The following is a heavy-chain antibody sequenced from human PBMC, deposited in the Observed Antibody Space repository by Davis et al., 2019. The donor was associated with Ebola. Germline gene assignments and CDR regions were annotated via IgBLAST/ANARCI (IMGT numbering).Heavy chain of an antibody. CDR3: ARDRAIFGVVIMVDY. J-gene: IGHJ4*02. CDR1: GYTFTSYG. Sequence: ASVKVSCKASGYTFTSYGISWVRQAPGQGLEWMGWISAYNGNTNYAQKLQGRVTMTTDTSTSTAYMELRSLRSEDTAVYYCARDRAIFGVVIMVDYWGQGTLVTVSS. V-gene: IGHV1-18*01. D-gene: IGHD3-3*01. CDR2: ISAYNGNT.